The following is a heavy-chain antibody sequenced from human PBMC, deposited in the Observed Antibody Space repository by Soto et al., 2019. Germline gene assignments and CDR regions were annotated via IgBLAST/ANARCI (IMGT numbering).Heavy chain of an antibody. CDR2: FIPIFVTT. D-gene: IGHD3-10*01. CDR3: ARVDSSMVEGVKWFDP. V-gene: IGHV1-69*12. CDR1: GGTFNRQA. J-gene: IGHJ5*02. Sequence: QVVQSGAEVKKPGSSVKVSCKASGGTFNRQAFSWVRQAPGQGLEWMGGFIPIFVTTDYAQKFQGRVPIAAVEATSTANMELRSLTSDDTAVYYCARVDSSMVEGVKWFDPCGQGTLVTVSS.